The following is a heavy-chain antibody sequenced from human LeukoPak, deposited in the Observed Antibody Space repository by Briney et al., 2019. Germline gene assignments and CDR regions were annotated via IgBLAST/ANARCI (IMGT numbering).Heavy chain of an antibody. CDR3: ARARYANAWYAFDI. Sequence: SETLSLTCTVSGGSVSSYYWSWIRQPPGRGLEWIGYLSHSGSSDSNPSLKSRVTILVDTSKNQFSLKLTSVTAADTAVYYCARARYANAWYAFDIWGQGTMVTVSS. CDR2: LSHSGSS. CDR1: GGSVSSYY. D-gene: IGHD2-2*01. V-gene: IGHV4-59*02. J-gene: IGHJ3*02.